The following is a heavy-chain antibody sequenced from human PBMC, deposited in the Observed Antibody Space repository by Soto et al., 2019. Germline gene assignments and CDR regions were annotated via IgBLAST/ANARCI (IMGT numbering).Heavy chain of an antibody. CDR2: MYYSGST. D-gene: IGHD2-2*01. J-gene: IGHJ3*02. CDR1: GDSISSNSYY. CDR3: ARYRSSSNCYWRAFDI. V-gene: IGHV4-39*01. Sequence: SETLSLTCTVSGDSISSNSYYWGWIRQPPGKGLEWIGSMYYSGSTYYNPPLKSRVTISVDTSKNQFSLKLSSVPAADTAVFYCARYRSSSNCYWRAFDIWGQGTMVTVSS.